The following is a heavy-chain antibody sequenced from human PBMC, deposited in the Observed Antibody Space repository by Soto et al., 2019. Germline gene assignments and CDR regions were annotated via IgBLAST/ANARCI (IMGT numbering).Heavy chain of an antibody. D-gene: IGHD5-12*01. Sequence: QVQLVQSGAEVKKPGSSVKVSCKASGGTFSCYAISWVRQAPGQGLEWMGGIIPIFGTANYAQKFQGRVTITADESTSTAYMELSSLRSEDTAVYYCARAQGYSGYDGLSNWGQGTLVTVSS. CDR1: GGTFSCYA. CDR3: ARAQGYSGYDGLSN. J-gene: IGHJ4*02. V-gene: IGHV1-69*12. CDR2: IIPIFGTA.